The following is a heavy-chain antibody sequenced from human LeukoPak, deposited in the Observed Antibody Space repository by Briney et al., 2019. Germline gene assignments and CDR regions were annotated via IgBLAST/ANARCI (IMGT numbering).Heavy chain of an antibody. Sequence: PGGSLRLSCTTSGFNFGDYAMSWFRQAPAKGLEGVGFITNKAFGGTAEYAASVKGRFTISRDDSRSIAYLQMDNLRTEDTGVYYCTRDEYGVGSNFFDYWGQGTLVTVST. V-gene: IGHV3-49*03. CDR3: TRDEYGVGSNFFDY. D-gene: IGHD4-17*01. CDR1: GFNFGDYA. J-gene: IGHJ4*02. CDR2: ITNKAFGGTA.